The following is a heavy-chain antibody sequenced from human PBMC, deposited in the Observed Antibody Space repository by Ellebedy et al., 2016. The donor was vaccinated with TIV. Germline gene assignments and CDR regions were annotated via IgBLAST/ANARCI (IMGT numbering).Heavy chain of an antibody. D-gene: IGHD4-17*01. V-gene: IGHV3-30*02. CDR3: VKGAYPVPTVMAV. Sequence: GESLKISCAASGFTVSGMHWVRQAPGKGLEWVAFIRSGGSTKHYADSAKGRFTISRDDSKSTLYLQMSSLRLDDTAVYYCVKGAYPVPTVMAVWGQGATVIVSS. CDR1: GFTVSG. J-gene: IGHJ6*02. CDR2: IRSGGSTK.